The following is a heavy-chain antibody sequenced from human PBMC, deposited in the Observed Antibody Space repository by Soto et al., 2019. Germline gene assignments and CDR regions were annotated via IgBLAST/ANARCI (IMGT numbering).Heavy chain of an antibody. CDR3: ARDHLILPAHDFFYGSDV. J-gene: IGHJ6*02. V-gene: IGHV3-7*03. Sequence: GGSLRLSCEVSGFTFIMYSMSWVRQSPGKGLEWVAKIPQDGVDGHYADSVKGRFIISRDNGKNSLHLQLNNLRAEDTAVYYCARDHLILPAHDFFYGSDVWGRGATVTVSS. D-gene: IGHD2-21*02. CDR1: GFTFIMYS. CDR2: IPQDGVDG.